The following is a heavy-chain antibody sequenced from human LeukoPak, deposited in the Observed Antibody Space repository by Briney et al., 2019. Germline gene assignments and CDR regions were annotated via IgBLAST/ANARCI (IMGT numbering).Heavy chain of an antibody. D-gene: IGHD2-2*01. J-gene: IGHJ4*02. CDR1: GFTVSSNY. V-gene: IGHV3-23*01. Sequence: GSLRLSCAASGFTVSSNYRSWARQAPGKGLEWVSAIRGSGGSTYYADSVKGRFTISRDNSKNTLYLQMNSLRAEDTAVYYCAKDEDVVPAAKAYWGQGTLATVSS. CDR3: AKDEDVVPAAKAY. CDR2: IRGSGGST.